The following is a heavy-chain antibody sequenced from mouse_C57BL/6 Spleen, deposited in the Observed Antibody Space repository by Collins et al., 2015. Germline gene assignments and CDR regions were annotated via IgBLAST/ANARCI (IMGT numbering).Heavy chain of an antibody. V-gene: IGHV14-3*02. CDR1: GFNIKDTY. CDR3: ARKDYYGSSPYYFDY. CDR2: IDPANGNT. D-gene: IGHD1-1*01. Sequence: EVQLQQSGAELVKPGASVKLSCTASGFNIKDTYMHWVKQRPEQGLEWIGRIDPANGNTKYDPKFQGKATITADTSSNTAYLQPSSLTSEDTAVYYCARKDYYGSSPYYFDYWGQGTTLTVSS. J-gene: IGHJ2*01.